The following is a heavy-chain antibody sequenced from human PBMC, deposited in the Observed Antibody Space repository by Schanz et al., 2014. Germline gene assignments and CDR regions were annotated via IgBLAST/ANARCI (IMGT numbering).Heavy chain of an antibody. CDR1: AFALNNYD. J-gene: IGHJ6*02. V-gene: IGHV3-66*01. Sequence: DVQLLESGGGLVQPGGSLRLSCAASAFALNNYDMTWVRQAPGKGLEWVPLIYRGSSTFYADSVKGRFTISRDSSENTLFLQMNSLRAEDTAVYYCAKDDTQVNGMDVWGQGTTVTVSS. CDR2: IYRGSST. CDR3: AKDDTQVNGMDV.